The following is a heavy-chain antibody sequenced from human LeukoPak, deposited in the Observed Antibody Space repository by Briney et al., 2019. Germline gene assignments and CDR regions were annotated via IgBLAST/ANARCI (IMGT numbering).Heavy chain of an antibody. D-gene: IGHD4/OR15-4a*01. Sequence: GESLKISCKGSGYRFTTYWIGWVRQMPGKGLEWMGIIYPGDSDTRYSPSFRGQVTISADKSISTAYLQWSSLQASDSAMYYCARYGANYHYYFDYWGQGTLITVSS. CDR2: IYPGDSDT. J-gene: IGHJ4*02. CDR1: GYRFTTYW. V-gene: IGHV5-51*01. CDR3: ARYGANYHYYFDY.